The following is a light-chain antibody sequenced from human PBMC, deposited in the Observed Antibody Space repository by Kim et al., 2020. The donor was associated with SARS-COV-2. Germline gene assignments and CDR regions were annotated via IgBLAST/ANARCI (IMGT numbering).Light chain of an antibody. CDR1: QSVSSY. Sequence: LYPGERATLSCRARQSVSSYLAWYQQKPGQAPRLLIYDASNRATGIPARFSGSGSGTDFTLTIGSLEPEDFAVYYCQQRGSWPLTFGGGTKVDIK. CDR3: QQRGSWPLT. CDR2: DAS. J-gene: IGKJ4*01. V-gene: IGKV3-11*01.